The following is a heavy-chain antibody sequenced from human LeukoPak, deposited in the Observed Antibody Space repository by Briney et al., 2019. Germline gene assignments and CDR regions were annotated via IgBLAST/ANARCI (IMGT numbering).Heavy chain of an antibody. CDR2: ISYDGSNK. CDR3: ARDTY. V-gene: IGHV3-30*04. Sequence: PGRSLRLSCAGSGFTFSSYAMHWVRQAPGKGLEWVAVISYDGSNKYYADSVKGRFTISRDNDKNSLYLQMNSLRAEGTAVYYCARDTYWGQGTLVTVSS. J-gene: IGHJ4*02. CDR1: GFTFSSYA.